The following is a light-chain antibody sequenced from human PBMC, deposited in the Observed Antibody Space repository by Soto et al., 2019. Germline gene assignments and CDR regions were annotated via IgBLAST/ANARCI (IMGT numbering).Light chain of an antibody. V-gene: IGKV3-20*01. CDR1: QSVSSSY. Sequence: ETVLTQSPGTLSLSPGEGATLSCRASQSVSSSYLASDQQQPGQAPRFLIYGASNRATGIPDRFSGGGSGTDFTLTVRRLEPEDFSVYYCQQYDNSPWTFGQGTRVEIK. J-gene: IGKJ1*01. CDR2: GAS. CDR3: QQYDNSPWT.